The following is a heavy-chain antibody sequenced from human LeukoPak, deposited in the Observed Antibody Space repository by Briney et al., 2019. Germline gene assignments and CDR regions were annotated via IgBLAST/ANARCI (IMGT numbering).Heavy chain of an antibody. V-gene: IGHV3-33*01. CDR3: ARDNLYSLGFDY. CDR1: GFTFSSYG. D-gene: IGHD2-21*01. Sequence: GGSLRLSCAASGFTFSSYGMHWVRQAPGKGLEWVAVIWYDGSNKYYADSVKGRFTISRGNSKNTLYLQMNSLRAEDTAVYYCARDNLYSLGFDYWGQGTLVTVSS. J-gene: IGHJ4*02. CDR2: IWYDGSNK.